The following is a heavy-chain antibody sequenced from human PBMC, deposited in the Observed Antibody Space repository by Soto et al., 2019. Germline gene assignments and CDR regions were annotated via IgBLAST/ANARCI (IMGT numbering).Heavy chain of an antibody. J-gene: IGHJ2*01. V-gene: IGHV4-59*08. CDR2: MYHSGDT. CDR1: DVSTSNFF. D-gene: IGHD2-8*02. CDR3: ARQSITTLVEGGYF. Sequence: SETLSLTCTVSDVSTSNFFWKWFRQPPGKGLEWIGNMYHSGDTEYNPALKSRVTIFVDTSKNQFSLRLSSVTAADTAVYYCARQSITTLVEGGYF.